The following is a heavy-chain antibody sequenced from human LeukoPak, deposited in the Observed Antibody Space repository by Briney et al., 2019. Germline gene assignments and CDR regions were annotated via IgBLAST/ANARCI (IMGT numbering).Heavy chain of an antibody. CDR3: ARLKCSSTSCFYYYYMDV. V-gene: IGHV4-59*12. CDR1: GGSISSYY. J-gene: IGHJ6*03. CDR2: IYYSGST. Sequence: NPSETLSLTCTVSGGSISSYYWSWIRQPPGKGLEWIGYIYYSGSTNYKPSLKSRVTISVDTSKNQFSLKLNSVTAADTAVYYCARLKCSSTSCFYYYYMDVWGKGTTVTISS. D-gene: IGHD2-2*01.